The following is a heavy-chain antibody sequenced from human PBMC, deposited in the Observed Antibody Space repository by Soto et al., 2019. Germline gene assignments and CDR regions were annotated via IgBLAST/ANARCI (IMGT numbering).Heavy chain of an antibody. CDR1: GYTFTSYA. CDR3: ARGPPELRYDAFDI. Sequence: ASLKVSCKASGYTFTSYAMNWVRQAPGQGLEWMGWINTNTGNPTYAQGFTGRFVFSLDTSVSTAYLQISSLKAEDTAVYYCARGPPELRYDAFDIWGQGTMVTVSS. D-gene: IGHD1-26*01. V-gene: IGHV7-4-1*02. J-gene: IGHJ3*02. CDR2: INTNTGNP.